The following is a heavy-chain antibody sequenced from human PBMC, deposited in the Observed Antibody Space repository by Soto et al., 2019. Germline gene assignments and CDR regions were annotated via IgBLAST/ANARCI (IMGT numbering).Heavy chain of an antibody. CDR2: ISSSGTGT. J-gene: IGHJ4*02. CDR1: GFTFSSYE. V-gene: IGHV3-48*03. D-gene: IGHD4-17*01. CDR3: VRDLHERLAADALREAN. Sequence: EMQLVQSGGGLVQPGGSLRLSCAASGFTFSSYEMHWVRQAPGKGLEWISYISSSGTGTYYADSVRGRFTMSRDNTKNSVSLQMYSLRAEDTAIYSCVRDLHERLAADALREANWGQGTQVTVSS.